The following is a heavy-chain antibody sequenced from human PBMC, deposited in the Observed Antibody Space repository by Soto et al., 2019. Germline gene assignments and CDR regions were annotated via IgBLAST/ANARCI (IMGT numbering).Heavy chain of an antibody. CDR3: ARGDSGYDLVHHPRSPLTYYYYYMDV. Sequence: GASVKVSCKASGYTFTSYDINWVRQATGQGLEWMGWMNPNSGNTGYAQKFQGRVTMTRNTSISTAYMELSSLRSEDTAVYYCARGDSGYDLVHHPRSPLTYYYYYMDVWGKGTTVTVSS. D-gene: IGHD5-12*01. J-gene: IGHJ6*03. V-gene: IGHV1-8*01. CDR1: GYTFTSYD. CDR2: MNPNSGNT.